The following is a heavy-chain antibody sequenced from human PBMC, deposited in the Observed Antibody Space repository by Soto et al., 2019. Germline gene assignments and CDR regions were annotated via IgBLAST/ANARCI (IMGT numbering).Heavy chain of an antibody. CDR1: GFTFSSYS. V-gene: IGHV3-21*01. CDR2: ISSSSSYI. J-gene: IGHJ6*02. Sequence: EVQLVESGGGLVKPGGSLRLSCAASGFTFSSYSMNWVRQAPGKGLEWVSSISSSSSYIYYADSVKGRFTISRDNAKNSLYLQMNSLRAEDTAVYYCARGGYCSSTSCYQAPAYYYGMDVWGQGTTVTVSS. D-gene: IGHD2-2*01. CDR3: ARGGYCSSTSCYQAPAYYYGMDV.